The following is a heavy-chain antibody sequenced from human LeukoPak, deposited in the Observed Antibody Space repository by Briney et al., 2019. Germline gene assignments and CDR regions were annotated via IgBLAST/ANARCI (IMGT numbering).Heavy chain of an antibody. J-gene: IGHJ4*02. CDR3: ARDSRTFGGVIEDY. V-gene: IGHV3-30*04. Sequence: PGGSLRLSCAASGFTFSSYAMHWVRQAPGKGLEWVAVISYDGSNKYYADSVKGRFTISRDNSKNTLYLQMNSLRAEDTAVYYCARDSRTFGGVIEDYWGQGTLVTVSS. CDR2: ISYDGSNK. D-gene: IGHD3-16*01. CDR1: GFTFSSYA.